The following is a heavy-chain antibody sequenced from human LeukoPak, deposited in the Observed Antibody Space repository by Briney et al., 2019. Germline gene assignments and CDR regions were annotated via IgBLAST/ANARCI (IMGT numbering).Heavy chain of an antibody. CDR2: ITGSGDST. CDR1: GFTFSSYA. D-gene: IGHD6-19*01. V-gene: IGHV3-23*01. CDR3: AKKEAVAGKGFDY. J-gene: IGHJ4*02. Sequence: GGSLRLSCAASGFTFSSYAMSWVRQAPGKGLEWVSIITGSGDSTYYADSVKGRFTISRDNSKNTLYLQMNSLRAEDTAVYYCAKKEAVAGKGFDYWGQGTLVTVSS.